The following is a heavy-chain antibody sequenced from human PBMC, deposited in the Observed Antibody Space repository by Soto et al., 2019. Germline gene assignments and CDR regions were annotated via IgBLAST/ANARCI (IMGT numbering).Heavy chain of an antibody. CDR3: ARPTTVTTFWFDP. J-gene: IGHJ5*02. V-gene: IGHV1-2*02. Sequence: ASVKVSCKVSGYTFTGYYMHWVRQAPGQGLEWMGWINPNSGGTNYAQKFQGRVTMTRDTSISTAYMELSRLRSDDTAVYYCARPTTVTTFWFDPWGQGTLVTVSS. CDR1: GYTFTGYY. D-gene: IGHD4-17*01. CDR2: INPNSGGT.